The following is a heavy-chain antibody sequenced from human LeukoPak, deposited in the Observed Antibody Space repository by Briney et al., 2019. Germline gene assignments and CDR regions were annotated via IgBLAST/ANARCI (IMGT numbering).Heavy chain of an antibody. D-gene: IGHD2-8*02. CDR1: GFTFDDYG. CDR2: IFPSGGEI. V-gene: IGHV3-23*01. Sequence: GGSLRLSCAASGFTFDDYGMSWVRQPPGKGLEWVSSIFPSGGEIHYADSVRGRFTISRDNSKSTLSLQMNSLRAEDTTIYYCATYRQVLLPFESWGQGTLVTVSS. CDR3: ATYRQVLLPFES. J-gene: IGHJ4*02.